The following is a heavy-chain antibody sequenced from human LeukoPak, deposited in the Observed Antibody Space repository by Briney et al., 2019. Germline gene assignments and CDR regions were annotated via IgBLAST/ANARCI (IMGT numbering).Heavy chain of an antibody. CDR2: FDPEDGET. Sequence: ASVKVSCKVAGYSLTELFMHWVRQAPGKGLEWMGGFDPEDGETTYAQKFQGRVTMTEDTSTDTAYMELSSLRSEDTAVYYCATRHPVVPVGVYYQHWGQGTLVTVSS. CDR3: ATRHPVVPVGVYYQH. D-gene: IGHD4-23*01. V-gene: IGHV1-24*01. J-gene: IGHJ1*01. CDR1: GYSLTELF.